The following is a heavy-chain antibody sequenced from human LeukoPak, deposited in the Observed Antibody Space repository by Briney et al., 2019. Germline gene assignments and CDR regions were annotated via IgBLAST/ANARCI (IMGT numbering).Heavy chain of an antibody. CDR2: IIPIFGTA. D-gene: IGHD5-24*01. CDR1: GGTFSSYA. CDR3: ARGDGYNSYYFDY. V-gene: IGHV1-69*05. Sequence: ASVKVSCKASGGTFSSYAISWVRQAPGQGLEWMGGIIPIFGTADYAQKFQGRVTITTDESTSTAYMELSSLRSEDTAVYYCARGDGYNSYYFDYWGQGTLVTVSS. J-gene: IGHJ4*02.